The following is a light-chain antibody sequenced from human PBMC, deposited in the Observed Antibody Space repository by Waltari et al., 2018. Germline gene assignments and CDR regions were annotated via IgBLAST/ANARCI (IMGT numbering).Light chain of an antibody. V-gene: IGLV4-69*01. CDR2: VNSDGSH. J-gene: IGLJ3*02. Sequence: QLVLTQSPSASASLGASVKLTCTLDSGHSNNIVAWLQRRPEKGPRYLMKVNSDGSHTKGDAIPERFSGSSSGPERYLTISSLQSEDEADYYCQTGGHGTWVFGGGTKLTVV. CDR3: QTGGHGTWV. CDR1: SGHSNNI.